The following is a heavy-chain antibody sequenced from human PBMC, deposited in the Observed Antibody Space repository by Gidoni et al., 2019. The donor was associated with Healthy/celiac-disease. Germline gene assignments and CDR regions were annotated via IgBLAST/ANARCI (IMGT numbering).Heavy chain of an antibody. CDR1: GFTFSSYS. CDR2: IGSSSSYI. J-gene: IGHJ4*02. CDR3: ARKMATDY. V-gene: IGHV3-21*01. D-gene: IGHD5-12*01. Sequence: EVQLVESGGGLVKPGGSLRLSCAASGFTFSSYSMNWVRQAPGKGLEWVSSIGSSSSYINYADSVKGRFTISRDNAKNSLYLQMNSLRAKDTAVYCCARKMATDYWGQGTLVTVSS.